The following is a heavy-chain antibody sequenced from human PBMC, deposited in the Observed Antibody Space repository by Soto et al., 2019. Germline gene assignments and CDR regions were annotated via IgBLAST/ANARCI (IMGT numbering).Heavy chain of an antibody. V-gene: IGHV3-33*01. Sequence: GGSLRLSCAASGFTFSSYGMHWVRQAPGKGLEWVAVIWYDGSNKYYADSVKGRFTISRDNSKNTLYLQMNSLRAEDKAVYYRARDRGLLWFGESPGYWGQGTLVTVSS. CDR1: GFTFSSYG. J-gene: IGHJ4*02. CDR2: IWYDGSNK. CDR3: ARDRGLLWFGESPGY. D-gene: IGHD3-10*01.